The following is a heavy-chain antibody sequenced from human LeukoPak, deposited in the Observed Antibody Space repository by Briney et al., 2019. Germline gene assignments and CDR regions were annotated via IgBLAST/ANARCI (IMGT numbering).Heavy chain of an antibody. CDR1: GFTFGSYG. Sequence: GRSLRLSCAASGFTFGSYGMHWVRQAPGKGLEWVAVISYDGSNKYYADSVKGRFTISRDNSKNTLYLRMNSLRAEDTAVYYCAKVGGYDILTGSDYWGQGTLVTVSS. CDR2: ISYDGSNK. V-gene: IGHV3-30*18. CDR3: AKVGGYDILTGSDY. J-gene: IGHJ4*02. D-gene: IGHD3-9*01.